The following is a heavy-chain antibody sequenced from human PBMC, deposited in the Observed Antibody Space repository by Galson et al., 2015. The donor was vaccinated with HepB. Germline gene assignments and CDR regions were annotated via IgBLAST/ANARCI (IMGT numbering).Heavy chain of an antibody. Sequence: SLRLSCAASGFTFSSYAMSWVRQAPGKGLEWVSAISGSGGSTYYADSVKGRFTISRDNSKNTLYLQMNSLRAEDTAVYYCAKDPKGYCSGGSCYWGQGTLVTVSS. V-gene: IGHV3-23*01. J-gene: IGHJ4*02. CDR3: AKDPKGYCSGGSCY. CDR1: GFTFSSYA. CDR2: ISGSGGST. D-gene: IGHD2-15*01.